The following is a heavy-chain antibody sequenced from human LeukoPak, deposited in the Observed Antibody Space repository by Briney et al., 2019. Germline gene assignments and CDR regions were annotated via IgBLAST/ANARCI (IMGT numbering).Heavy chain of an antibody. V-gene: IGHV4-59*11. CDR1: GGHLCRHH. CDR3: ARDTRHKWNGEGCFDP. CDR2: IYYSERT. D-gene: IGHD1-1*01. Sequence: SETLSLLCTVCGGHLCRHHGSWIRQPPGKGLEGIGYIYYSERTNYNPSLKPRLTISVDTHKNQLSLNLSSVTAAHTGGYYCARDTRHKWNGEGCFDPWGQGTLVTVSS. J-gene: IGHJ5*02.